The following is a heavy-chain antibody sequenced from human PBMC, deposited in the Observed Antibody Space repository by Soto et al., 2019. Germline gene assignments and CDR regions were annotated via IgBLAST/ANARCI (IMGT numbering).Heavy chain of an antibody. D-gene: IGHD6-6*01. CDR3: ARDGGFDSSSLGPGAFDI. Sequence: EVQLVESGGGLVQPGGSLRLPCAASGFTFSSYTMNWVRQAPGKGLGWVSYISSSSSTIYYAESVKGRFTISRDNAKNSLYLQMNRLRAEDTAVYYCARDGGFDSSSLGPGAFDIWGQGTMVTVSS. J-gene: IGHJ3*02. V-gene: IGHV3-48*01. CDR2: ISSSSSTI. CDR1: GFTFSSYT.